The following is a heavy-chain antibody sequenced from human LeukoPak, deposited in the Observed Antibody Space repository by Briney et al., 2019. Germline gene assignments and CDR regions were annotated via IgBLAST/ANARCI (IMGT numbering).Heavy chain of an antibody. CDR1: GGTFSSYA. V-gene: IGHV1-69*06. J-gene: IGHJ5*02. CDR2: IIPIFGTA. Sequence: GSSVKVSCKASGGTFSSYAISWVRQAPGQGLEWMGGIIPIFGTANYAQKFQGRVTITADKSTSTAYMELSSLRSEDTAVYYCARDGDCGDYVRNWFDPWGQGTLVTVSS. D-gene: IGHD4-17*01. CDR3: ARDGDCGDYVRNWFDP.